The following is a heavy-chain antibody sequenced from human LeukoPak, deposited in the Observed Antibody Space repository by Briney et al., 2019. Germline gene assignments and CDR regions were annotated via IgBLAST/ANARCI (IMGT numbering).Heavy chain of an antibody. V-gene: IGHV3-21*01. CDR2: ISSSSSYI. D-gene: IGHD3-10*01. CDR3: ASLSITTTTIDY. Sequence: GGSLRLSCAASGFTFSSYSMNWVRQAPGKGLEWVSSISSSSSYIYYADSVKGRFTISRDNAKNSLYLQMNSLRAEDTAVYYCASLSITTTTIDYWGQGTLVTVSS. CDR1: GFTFSSYS. J-gene: IGHJ4*02.